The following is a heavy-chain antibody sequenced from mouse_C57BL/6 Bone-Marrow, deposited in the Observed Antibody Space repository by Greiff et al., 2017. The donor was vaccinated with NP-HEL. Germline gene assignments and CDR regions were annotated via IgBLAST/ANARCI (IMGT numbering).Heavy chain of an antibody. CDR2: IRSKSNNYAT. CDR3: VRQFITTVVDYFDY. Sequence: DAGGGLVQPKGSLKLSCAASGFSFNTYAMNWVRQAPGKGLEWVARIRSKSNNYATYYADSVKDRFTISRDDSESMLYLQMNNLKTEDTAMYYCVRQFITTVVDYFDYWGQGTTLTVSS. D-gene: IGHD1-1*01. CDR1: GFSFNTYA. V-gene: IGHV10-1*01. J-gene: IGHJ2*01.